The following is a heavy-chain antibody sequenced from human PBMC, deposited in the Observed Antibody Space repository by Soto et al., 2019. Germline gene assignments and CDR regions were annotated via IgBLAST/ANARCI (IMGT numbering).Heavy chain of an antibody. J-gene: IGHJ3*02. CDR2: IWYDGSNK. CDR1: GFTFSRYS. D-gene: IGHD3-22*01. CDR3: ARGDFYDSSGPFSDAFDI. Sequence: PGGSLRLSCAASGFTFSRYSMHWVRQAPGKGLEWVAVIWYDGSNKYYADSVKGRFTISRDNSKNTLYLQMNNVRAEDTAVYYCARGDFYDSSGPFSDAFDIWGQGTMVTVSS. V-gene: IGHV3-33*08.